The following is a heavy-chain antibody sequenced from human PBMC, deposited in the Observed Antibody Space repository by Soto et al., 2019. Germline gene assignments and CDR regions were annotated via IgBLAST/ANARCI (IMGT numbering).Heavy chain of an antibody. CDR1: GFTFSGSA. D-gene: IGHD2-15*01. J-gene: IGHJ5*02. CDR2: IRTKPNSYAT. V-gene: IGHV3-73*01. Sequence: GSLRLSCAASGFTFSGSAMHWVRQASGKGLEWVGRIRTKPNSYATAYAASVRGRFTISRDDSKNTAYLQMNSLKTEDTAVYYCTRHPVDCSGGSCYSLVFDPWGQGTLVTVSS. CDR3: TRHPVDCSGGSCYSLVFDP.